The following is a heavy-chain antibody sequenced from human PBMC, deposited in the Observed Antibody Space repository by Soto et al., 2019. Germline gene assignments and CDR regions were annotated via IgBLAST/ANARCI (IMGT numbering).Heavy chain of an antibody. D-gene: IGHD2-15*01. CDR2: ISAYNGNT. CDR1: GYTLTSYG. Sequence: QVQLVQSGAEVKKPGASVKVSCKASGYTLTSYGISWVRQAPGQGLEWMGWISAYNGNTNYAQKLQGRVTMTTDTSTSTAYMELRSLRSDDTAVYYCARDGWIGDVVVVAANIGYYGMDVWGQGTTVTVSS. J-gene: IGHJ6*02. V-gene: IGHV1-18*01. CDR3: ARDGWIGDVVVVAANIGYYGMDV.